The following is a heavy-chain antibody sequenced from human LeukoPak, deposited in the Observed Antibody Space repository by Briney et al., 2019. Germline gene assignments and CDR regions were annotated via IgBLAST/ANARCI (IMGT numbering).Heavy chain of an antibody. Sequence: SETLSLTCTVSGGSISSSSYYWGWIRQPPGKGLEWIGEINHGGNTNYNPSLKSRVTISVDTSRNQFSLKVRSVTVADTAVYYCARKSSADTIDYWGQGTLVTVSS. CDR1: GGSISSSSYY. J-gene: IGHJ4*02. V-gene: IGHV4-39*07. CDR2: INHGGNT. CDR3: ARKSSADTIDY. D-gene: IGHD6-6*01.